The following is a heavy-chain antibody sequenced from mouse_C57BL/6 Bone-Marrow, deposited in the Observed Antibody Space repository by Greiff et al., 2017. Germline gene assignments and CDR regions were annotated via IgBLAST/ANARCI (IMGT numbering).Heavy chain of an antibody. CDR1: GYTFTSYG. CDR2: IYPRSGNT. J-gene: IGHJ2*01. V-gene: IGHV1-81*01. D-gene: IGHD1-1*01. CDR3: ARKPYYGSRRDYFDY. Sequence: VMLVESGAELARPGASVKLSCKASGYTFTSYGISWVKQRTGQGLEWIGEIYPRSGNTYYNEKFTGKATLTADKSSSTAYMELRSLTSEDSAVYFCARKPYYGSRRDYFDYWGQGTTLTVSS.